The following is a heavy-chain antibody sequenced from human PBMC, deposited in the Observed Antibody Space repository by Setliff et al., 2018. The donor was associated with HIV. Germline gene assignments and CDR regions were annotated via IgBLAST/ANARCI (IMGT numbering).Heavy chain of an antibody. J-gene: IGHJ4*02. Sequence: SETLSLTCTVSGGSISSSSYYWGWIRQPPGKGLEWIRSIYYSGSTYYNPSLKSRVTISVDTSKNQFSLKLSSVTAADTAVYYCARASTRIGYDSSGYPFDYWGQGTLVTVSS. D-gene: IGHD3-22*01. CDR2: IYYSGST. CDR1: GGSISSSSYY. V-gene: IGHV4-39*07. CDR3: ARASTRIGYDSSGYPFDY.